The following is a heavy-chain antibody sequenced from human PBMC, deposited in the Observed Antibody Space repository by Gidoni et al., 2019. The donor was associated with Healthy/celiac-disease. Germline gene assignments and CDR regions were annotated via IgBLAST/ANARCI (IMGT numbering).Heavy chain of an antibody. D-gene: IGHD3-10*01. J-gene: IGHJ4*02. CDR1: GGSFSGYY. Sequence: QVQLQQWGAGLLKPSETLSLTCAVYGGSFSGYYWSWIRQPPGKGLEWIGEINHSGSTNYNPSLKSRVTISVDTSKNQFSLKLSSVTAADTAVYYCAREETNYGSGSYPMYWGQGTLVTVSS. V-gene: IGHV4-34*01. CDR2: INHSGST. CDR3: AREETNYGSGSYPMY.